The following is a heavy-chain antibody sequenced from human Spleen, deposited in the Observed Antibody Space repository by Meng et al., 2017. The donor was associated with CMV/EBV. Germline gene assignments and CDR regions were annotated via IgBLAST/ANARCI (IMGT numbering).Heavy chain of an antibody. Sequence: GESLKISCAASGFTFSRYEMNWVRQAPGKGLEWVSYISISGSIIYYADSVKGRFTISRDNAKNSLYLLMNSLRAEDTAVYYCARAAYFDFWSGYSGDMKVGLDCWGQGTLVTVSS. CDR2: ISISGSII. V-gene: IGHV3-48*03. D-gene: IGHD3-3*01. CDR1: GFTFSRYE. CDR3: ARAAYFDFWSGYSGDMKVGLDC. J-gene: IGHJ4*02.